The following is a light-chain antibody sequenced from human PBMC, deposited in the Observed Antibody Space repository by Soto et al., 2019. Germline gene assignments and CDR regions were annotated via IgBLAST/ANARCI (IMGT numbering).Light chain of an antibody. V-gene: IGKV3-15*01. CDR2: GIS. J-gene: IGKJ5*01. Sequence: EMVMTQSPAILSVSPGARAPLSCRASQSVNSNYLAWYQQHPGQPPRLLIYGISTRATGIPARFSGSGSGTEFSLTISSLQSEDFAVYYCQQYSKWPITFGQGTRLEI. CDR1: QSVNSN. CDR3: QQYSKWPIT.